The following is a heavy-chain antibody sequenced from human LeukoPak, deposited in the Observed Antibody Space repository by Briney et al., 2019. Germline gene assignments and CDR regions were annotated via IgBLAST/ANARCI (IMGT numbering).Heavy chain of an antibody. CDR2: IKQDGSKK. J-gene: IGHJ4*02. D-gene: IGHD1-26*01. CDR1: GFPFSSYW. CDR3: ARDENSGSYYNY. Sequence: GGSLRLSCVASGFPFSSYWMTWVRQAPGKGLEWVANIKQDGSKKSYVDSVKGRFTISRDNAKNPLYLQMNSLRDEDTAVYYCARDENSGSYYNYWGQGTLVTVSS. V-gene: IGHV3-7*01.